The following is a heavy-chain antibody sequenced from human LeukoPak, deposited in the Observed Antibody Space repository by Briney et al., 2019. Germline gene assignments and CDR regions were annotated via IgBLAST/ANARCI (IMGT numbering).Heavy chain of an antibody. CDR1: GFTVSSND. D-gene: IGHD2-2*01. CDR3: ARARVVVPGTYYFDY. J-gene: IGHJ4*02. Sequence: GGSLRLSCAASGFTVSSNDMSWVRQAPGKGLEWVSLIYSGSTTYYADSVKGRFTISRDNSKNTLYLQMNSLRAEDTAVYYCARARVVVPGTYYFDYWGQGTLVTVSS. V-gene: IGHV3-53*01. CDR2: IYSGSTT.